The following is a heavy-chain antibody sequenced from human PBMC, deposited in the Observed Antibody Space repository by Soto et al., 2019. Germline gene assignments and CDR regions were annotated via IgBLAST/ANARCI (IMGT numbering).Heavy chain of an antibody. CDR3: ARDKSYDNVFDY. J-gene: IGHJ4*02. D-gene: IGHD3-22*01. CDR1: GFTFSSYS. Sequence: GGSLRLSCAASGFTFSSYSMNWVRQAPGKGLEWVSSISSSSSYIYYADSVKGRFTISRDNAKNSLHLQMNSLRAEDTAVYYCARDKSYDNVFDYWGQGTLVTVSS. CDR2: ISSSSSYI. V-gene: IGHV3-21*01.